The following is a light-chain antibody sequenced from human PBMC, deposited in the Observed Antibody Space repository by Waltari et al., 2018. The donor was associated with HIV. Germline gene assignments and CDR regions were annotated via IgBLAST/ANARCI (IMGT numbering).Light chain of an antibody. V-gene: IGKV1-39*01. CDR2: DVS. CDR1: QSVSYK. J-gene: IGKJ3*01. Sequence: IQMTQSPSSLSASVGDTVSITCRASQSVSYKVNWYQQKPGTPPKALLYDVSNLQRGVPSRFRGSGAGTDFTLTINGLQPDDFATYFCQQSYSPPLTFGPGTKVDV. CDR3: QQSYSPPLT.